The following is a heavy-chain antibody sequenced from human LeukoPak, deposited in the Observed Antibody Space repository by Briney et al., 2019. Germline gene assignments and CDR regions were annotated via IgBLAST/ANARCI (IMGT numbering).Heavy chain of an antibody. V-gene: IGHV4-59*08. J-gene: IGHJ6*02. CDR2: IYYSGST. CDR3: ARHIAVAGSPNYYGMDV. D-gene: IGHD6-19*01. CDR1: GGSISSYY. Sequence: SETLSLTCTVSGGSISSYYWSWIRQPPGKGLEWIGYIYYSGSTNYNPSLKSRVTISVDTSKNQFSLKLSSVTAADTAVYYCARHIAVAGSPNYYGMDVWGQETTVTVSS.